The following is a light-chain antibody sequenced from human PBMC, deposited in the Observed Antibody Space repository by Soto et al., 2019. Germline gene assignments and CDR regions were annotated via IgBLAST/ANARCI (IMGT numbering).Light chain of an antibody. CDR2: ENN. CDR3: GTWDSSLSAGFYV. CDR1: SSNIGNNY. J-gene: IGLJ1*01. Sequence: QSVLTQPPSVSAAPGQKVTISCSGSSSNIGNNYVSWYQQLPGTAPKLLIYENNKRPSGIPDRFSGSKSGTSATLGITGLRTGDEADYYCGTWDSSLSAGFYVFGTGTKLTVL. V-gene: IGLV1-51*02.